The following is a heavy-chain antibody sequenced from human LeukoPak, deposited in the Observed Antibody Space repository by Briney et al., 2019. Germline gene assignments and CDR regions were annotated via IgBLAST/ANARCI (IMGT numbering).Heavy chain of an antibody. V-gene: IGHV4-59*01. CDR2: IYYSGST. CDR3: ARAFRGYSYGYYMDV. D-gene: IGHD5-18*01. CDR1: VGSISSYY. J-gene: IGHJ6*03. Sequence: PSETLSLTCTVSVGSISSYYWSWIRQPPGKGLDGIGYIYYSGSTNYNPSLKSRVTISVDTSKNQFSLKLSSVTAADTAVYYCARAFRGYSYGYYMDVWGKGTTVTVSS.